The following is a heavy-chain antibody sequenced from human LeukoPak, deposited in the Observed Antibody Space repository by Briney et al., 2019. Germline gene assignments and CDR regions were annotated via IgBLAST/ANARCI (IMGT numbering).Heavy chain of an antibody. J-gene: IGHJ4*02. CDR2: IYTSGST. D-gene: IGHD1-7*01. Sequence: SETLSLTCTVSGGSISSGSYYWSWIRQPAGKGLEWIGRIYTSGSTNYNPSLKSRVTISVDTSKNQFSLKLSSVTAADTAVYYCARQGTTRAFDYWGQGTLVTVSS. CDR3: ARQGTTRAFDY. V-gene: IGHV4-61*02. CDR1: GGSISSGSYY.